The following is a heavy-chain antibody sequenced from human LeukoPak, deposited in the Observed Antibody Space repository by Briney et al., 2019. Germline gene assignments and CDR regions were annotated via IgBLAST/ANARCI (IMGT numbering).Heavy chain of an antibody. Sequence: GASVKVSCKVSGYTLTELSMHWVRQAPGKGLEWMGGFDPEDGETIYAQKFQGRVTMTEDTSTDTAYMELNSLRSEDTAVYYCATGGRPLRYFDWLFGFDYWGQGTLVTVSS. CDR1: GYTLTELS. CDR3: ATGGRPLRYFDWLFGFDY. CDR2: FDPEDGET. D-gene: IGHD3-9*01. V-gene: IGHV1-24*01. J-gene: IGHJ4*02.